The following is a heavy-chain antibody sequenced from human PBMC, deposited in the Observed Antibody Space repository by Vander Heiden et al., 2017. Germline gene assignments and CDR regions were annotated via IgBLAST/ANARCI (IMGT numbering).Heavy chain of an antibody. J-gene: IGHJ4*02. CDR3: ARYCSSASCYKFDY. D-gene: IGHD2-2*01. Sequence: QVQPVQSGDEEKKPGASVQVACKASGYTVTDHESKWARQAAGQGLEWVGWMDPKTSKTGYAQKFQGRVAMTRNTSIATASMELSSLRSEDTAVYYCARYCSSASCYKFDYWGQGTLVTVSS. CDR1: GYTVTDHE. CDR2: MDPKTSKT. V-gene: IGHV1-8*02.